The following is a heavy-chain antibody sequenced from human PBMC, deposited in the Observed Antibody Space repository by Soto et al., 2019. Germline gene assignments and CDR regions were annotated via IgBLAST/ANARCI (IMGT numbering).Heavy chain of an antibody. CDR3: AKEFLYVGGYSGSYYSNWFDP. V-gene: IGHV3-30*18. J-gene: IGHJ5*02. Sequence: PGGSLRLSCAASGFTFSSYGMHWVRQAPGKGLEWVAVISYDGSNKYYADSVKGRFTISRDNSKNTLYLQMNSLRAEDTAVYYCAKEFLYVGGYSGSYYSNWFDPWGQGTLVTVSS. CDR1: GFTFSSYG. D-gene: IGHD1-26*01. CDR2: ISYDGSNK.